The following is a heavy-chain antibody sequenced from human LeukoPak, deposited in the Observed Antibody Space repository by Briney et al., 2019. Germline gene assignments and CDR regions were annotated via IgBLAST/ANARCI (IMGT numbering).Heavy chain of an antibody. CDR1: GGSFSGYY. Sequence: SETLSLTCAVYGGSFSGYYWSWIRQPPGKGLEWIGEINHSGSTNYNPSLKSRVTISVDTSKNQFSLKLTSVTAADTAVYYCPSVGRGRYYFDYWGQGTLVTVSS. CDR3: PSVGRGRYYFDY. V-gene: IGHV4-34*01. J-gene: IGHJ4*02. D-gene: IGHD3-16*01. CDR2: INHSGST.